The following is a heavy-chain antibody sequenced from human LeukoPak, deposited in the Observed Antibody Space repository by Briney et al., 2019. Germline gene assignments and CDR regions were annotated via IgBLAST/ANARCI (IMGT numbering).Heavy chain of an antibody. Sequence: GGSLRLSCAASGFTFTSYAMSWVRQAPGKGLEWVSGISASGGSTYYAGSVKGRFTISRDNSKNTLYLQMNSLRAEDTAVYYCAKDWITFEGVSGTMDVWGKGTTVTVSS. D-gene: IGHD3-16*01. V-gene: IGHV3-23*01. CDR1: GFTFTSYA. CDR2: ISASGGST. CDR3: AKDWITFEGVSGTMDV. J-gene: IGHJ6*04.